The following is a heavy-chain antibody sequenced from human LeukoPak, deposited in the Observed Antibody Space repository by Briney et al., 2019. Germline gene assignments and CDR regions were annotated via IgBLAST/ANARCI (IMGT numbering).Heavy chain of an antibody. CDR3: AREKNDAYYYYMDV. CDR1: GGTFSSYA. CDR2: IIPIFGTA. Sequence: SSVKVSCKASGGTFSSYAISWVRQAPGQGLEWMGRIIPIFGTANYAQKFQGRVTITTEESTSTAYMELSSLRSEATAVYYCAREKNDAYYYYMDVWGKGTTVTVSS. J-gene: IGHJ6*03. D-gene: IGHD1-1*01. V-gene: IGHV1-69*05.